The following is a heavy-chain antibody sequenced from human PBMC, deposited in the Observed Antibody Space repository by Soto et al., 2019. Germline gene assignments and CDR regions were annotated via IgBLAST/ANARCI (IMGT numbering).Heavy chain of an antibody. Sequence: SETLSLTCNVSGGSIDRSNYCWDWLRQPPGKGLEWIGTTYYNGNAYYNPSLRSRVSMSVDTSKNQFSLKLISVTAADTAVYYCARHFVAVVIKGWGYWGQGKLVTVSS. D-gene: IGHD3-10*01. J-gene: IGHJ4*02. CDR3: ARHFVAVVIKGWGY. V-gene: IGHV4-39*01. CDR1: GGSIDRSNYC. CDR2: TYYNGNA.